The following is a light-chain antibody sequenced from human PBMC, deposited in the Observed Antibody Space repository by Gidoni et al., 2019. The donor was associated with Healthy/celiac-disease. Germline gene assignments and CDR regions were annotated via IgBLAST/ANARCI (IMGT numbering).Light chain of an antibody. V-gene: IGLV1-40*01. CDR2: GNS. CDR1: YNIGVGYA. Sequence: QSVLTQPPSVSGAPGQRVTSYNIGVGYAVHWYQQLPGTAPNLLVNGNSNRPSGVPDRFSGSKSGTSASLAITGLQAEDEADYYCQSYDSSLSWVFGGGTKLTVL. CDR3: QSYDSSLSWV. J-gene: IGLJ3*02.